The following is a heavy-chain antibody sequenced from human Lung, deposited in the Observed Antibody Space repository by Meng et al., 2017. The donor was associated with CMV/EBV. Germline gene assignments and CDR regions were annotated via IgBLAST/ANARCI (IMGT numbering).Heavy chain of an antibody. CDR2: IYYSGST. D-gene: IGHD6-6*01. CDR1: GGSIRSYY. Sequence: LXCTVSGGSIRSYYWSWIRQPPGTALEWIGYIYYSGSTKYNPSLKSRVTISVDTSKNQFSLKLSSVTAADTAVYYCARGHGGSSVPHLYYYCMAVWGQGXTVTVSS. V-gene: IGHV4-59*01. CDR3: ARGHGGSSVPHLYYYCMAV. J-gene: IGHJ6*02.